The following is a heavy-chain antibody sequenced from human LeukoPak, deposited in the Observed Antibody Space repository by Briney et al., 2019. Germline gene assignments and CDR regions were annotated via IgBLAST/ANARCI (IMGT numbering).Heavy chain of an antibody. Sequence: SGGSLRLSCEASGFTFSSYGMHWVRQAPGKGLEWVSVIYGAGSTYYADSVKGRFTISRDNSKNTLYLQMNSLRAEDTAMYYCARDSYDSSGYAFDIWGQGTMVTVSS. CDR2: IYGAGST. J-gene: IGHJ3*02. V-gene: IGHV3-53*01. CDR1: GFTFSSYG. CDR3: ARDSYDSSGYAFDI. D-gene: IGHD3-22*01.